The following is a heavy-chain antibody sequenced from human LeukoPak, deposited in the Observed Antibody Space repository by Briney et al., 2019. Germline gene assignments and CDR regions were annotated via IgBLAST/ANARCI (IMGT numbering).Heavy chain of an antibody. CDR3: ASYSGDYGDSRDGFDI. J-gene: IGHJ3*02. V-gene: IGHV4-59*12. CDR2: IYHSGST. D-gene: IGHD4-17*01. Sequence: SETLSLTCSVSGGSISKYYWSWIRQPPGKGLEWIGYIYHSGSTNYNPSLKSRVTISVDTSENQFSLKLSSVTAADTAVYYCASYSGDYGDSRDGFDIWGRGTMVTVSS. CDR1: GGSISKYY.